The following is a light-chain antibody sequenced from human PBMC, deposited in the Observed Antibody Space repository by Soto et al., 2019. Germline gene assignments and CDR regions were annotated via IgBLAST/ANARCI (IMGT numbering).Light chain of an antibody. CDR1: QSLLYDSTTKTH. CDR3: QQYFSTVLT. V-gene: IGKV4-1*01. Sequence: DIVMPQSPDSLAVSLGERATINCKSSQSLLYDSTTKTHLAWYQHKPGHPPMLLISWAPARESGVPDRFTGSGSGTDFTLTISSLQAEDVAIYYWQQYFSTVLTFGGGTKVDIK. CDR2: WAP. J-gene: IGKJ4*01.